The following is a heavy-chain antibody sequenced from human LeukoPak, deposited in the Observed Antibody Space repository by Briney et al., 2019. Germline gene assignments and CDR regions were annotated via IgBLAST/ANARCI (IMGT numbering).Heavy chain of an antibody. V-gene: IGHV3-74*01. J-gene: IGHJ3*02. D-gene: IGHD1-26*01. Sequence: GGSLRLSCAASGFTFSSYWMHWVRQAPGKGLVWVSRINSDGSSTSYADSVRGRFSISRDNARNSLYLQMNSLRAEDTAVYYCARCWGSGNYLFDAFDIWGQGTVVTVSS. CDR1: GFTFSSYW. CDR3: ARCWGSGNYLFDAFDI. CDR2: INSDGSST.